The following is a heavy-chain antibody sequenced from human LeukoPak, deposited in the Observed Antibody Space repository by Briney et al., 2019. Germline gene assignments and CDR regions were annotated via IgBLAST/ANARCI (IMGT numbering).Heavy chain of an antibody. Sequence: SVKVSCKASGGNFSSYAISWVRQAPGQGLEWMGGIIPIFGTANYAQKFQGRVTITADESTSTAYMELSSLRSEDTAVYYCARGQQWLVVWFDPWGQGTLVTVSS. V-gene: IGHV1-69*13. J-gene: IGHJ5*02. CDR1: GGNFSSYA. D-gene: IGHD6-19*01. CDR2: IIPIFGTA. CDR3: ARGQQWLVVWFDP.